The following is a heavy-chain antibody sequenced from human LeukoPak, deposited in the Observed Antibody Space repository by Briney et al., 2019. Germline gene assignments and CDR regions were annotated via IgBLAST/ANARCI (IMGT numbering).Heavy chain of an antibody. CDR3: ARVQYSSSSFFDY. D-gene: IGHD6-6*01. Sequence: ASVKVSCKASGYTFTGYYMHWVRQAPGQGLEWMGWINPNSGGTNYAQKFQGRVTMTRDTSISTAYMELSRLRSDDTAVYYCARVQYSSSSFFDYWGQGTLVTVSS. CDR2: INPNSGGT. V-gene: IGHV1-2*02. CDR1: GYTFTGYY. J-gene: IGHJ4*02.